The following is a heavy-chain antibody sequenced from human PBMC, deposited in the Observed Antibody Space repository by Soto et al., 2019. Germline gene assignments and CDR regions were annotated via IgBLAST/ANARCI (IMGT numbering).Heavy chain of an antibody. J-gene: IGHJ3*02. CDR2: LYYSGAP. D-gene: IGHD3-16*01. CDR3: LRDLSLIRAFDS. Sequence: SETLSLTCTISGASISSYYWSWFRQPPGKGLEWIGYLYYSGAPHYNPSLKSRVTISVDTSKDQFSLKVSSVTAADTAVYYRLRDLSLIRAFDSWGPGTMVTVSS. CDR1: GASISSYY. V-gene: IGHV4-59*01.